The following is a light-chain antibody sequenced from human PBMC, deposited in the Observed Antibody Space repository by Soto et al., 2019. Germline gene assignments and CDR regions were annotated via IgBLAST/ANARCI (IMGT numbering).Light chain of an antibody. J-gene: IGKJ4*01. CDR3: QQYNNWTLT. Sequence: ILMTQSPATLSVSPGERATLSCRASQSVSNNLGWYQQKPGQAPRLLIYDASTRATGIPARFSGSGSGTEFTLTISGLQSEDFAVYYCQQYNNWTLTFGGGTKVEIK. CDR1: QSVSNN. V-gene: IGKV3-15*01. CDR2: DAS.